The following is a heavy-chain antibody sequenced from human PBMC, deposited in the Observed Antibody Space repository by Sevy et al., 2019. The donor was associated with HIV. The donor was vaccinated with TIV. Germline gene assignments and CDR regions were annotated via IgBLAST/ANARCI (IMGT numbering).Heavy chain of an antibody. CDR3: AKPGKFSGSYLDAFDI. CDR1: GFTFSKYG. J-gene: IGHJ3*02. V-gene: IGHV3-30*18. D-gene: IGHD1-26*01. CDR2: ISYDGGNK. Sequence: GGSLRLSCAASGFTFSKYGMHWVRQAPGKGLEWVAVISYDGGNKYYADSVKDRFTISKDNFKNTLYLQMNSLRAEDTAIYYCAKPGKFSGSYLDAFDIWGQWTMVTVSS.